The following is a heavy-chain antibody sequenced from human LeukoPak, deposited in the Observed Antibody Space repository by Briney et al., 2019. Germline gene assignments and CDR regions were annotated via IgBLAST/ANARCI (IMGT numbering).Heavy chain of an antibody. V-gene: IGHV7-4-1*02. D-gene: IGHD1-26*01. CDR3: ARTASGNYGTFDY. CDR2: INTSTGNP. Sequence: ASVKVSCKASGYTFTSYPMNWVRQAPGQGLEWMGWINTSTGNPTYAQGFTGRFVFSLDTSVSTAYRQINNLKGEDTAVYYCARTASGNYGTFDYWGQGTLVTVSS. CDR1: GYTFTSYP. J-gene: IGHJ4*02.